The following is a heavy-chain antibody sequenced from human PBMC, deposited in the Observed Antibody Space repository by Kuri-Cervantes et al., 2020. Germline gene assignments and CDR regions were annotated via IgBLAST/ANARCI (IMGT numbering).Heavy chain of an antibody. CDR1: GGSISSSNW. D-gene: IGHD1-26*01. V-gene: IGHV4-4*02. CDR2: IYHSGST. Sequence: SETLSLTCAVSGGSISSSNWWSWVRQPPGKGLEWIGEIYHSGSTNYNPSLKSRVTISVDKSKNQFSLKLSSVTAADTAVYYCARRAKGGTLPYYYYGMDVWGQGTTVTVSS. J-gene: IGHJ6*02. CDR3: ARRAKGGTLPYYYYGMDV.